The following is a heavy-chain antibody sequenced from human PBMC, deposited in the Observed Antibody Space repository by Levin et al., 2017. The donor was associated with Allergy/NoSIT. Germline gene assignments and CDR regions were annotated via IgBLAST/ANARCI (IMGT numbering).Heavy chain of an antibody. V-gene: IGHV3-9*01. D-gene: IGHD4-17*01. CDR2: ISWNSGSI. J-gene: IGHJ3*02. CDR3: ANDPYYGDSI. CDR1: GFTFDDYA. Sequence: LSLTCAASGFTFDDYAMHWVRQAPGKGLEWVSGISWNSGSIGYADSVKGRFTISRDNAKNSLYLQMNSLRAEDTALYYCANDPYYGDSIWGQGTMVTVSS.